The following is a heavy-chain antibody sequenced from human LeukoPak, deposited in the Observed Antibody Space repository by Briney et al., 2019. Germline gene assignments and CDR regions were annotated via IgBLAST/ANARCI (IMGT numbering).Heavy chain of an antibody. CDR2: ISSSSSYI. V-gene: IGHV3-21*01. Sequence: PGGSLRLSCAASGFTFSSYSMNWVRQAPGKGLEWVSSISSSSSYIYYADSVKGRFTISRDNAKNSLYLQMNSLRAEDTAVYYCARGRAAADTLDYWGQGTLVTVSS. CDR3: ARGRAAADTLDY. CDR1: GFTFSSYS. J-gene: IGHJ4*02. D-gene: IGHD6-13*01.